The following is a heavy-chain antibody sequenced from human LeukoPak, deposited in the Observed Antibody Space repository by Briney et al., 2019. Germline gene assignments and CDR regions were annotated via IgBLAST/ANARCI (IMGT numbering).Heavy chain of an antibody. V-gene: IGHV3-7*01. CDR2: IKQDGYEK. CDR1: GFTFSGYW. J-gene: IGHJ4*02. D-gene: IGHD1-26*01. CDR3: ARDKIVGPTTLDY. Sequence: GGSLRLSCAASGFTFSGYWMSWVRQTPEKGLEWAANIKQDGYEKYYVDSVKGRFTISRDNAKNSLYLQMNSLRADDTAIYYCARDKIVGPTTLDYWGQGTLVTVSS.